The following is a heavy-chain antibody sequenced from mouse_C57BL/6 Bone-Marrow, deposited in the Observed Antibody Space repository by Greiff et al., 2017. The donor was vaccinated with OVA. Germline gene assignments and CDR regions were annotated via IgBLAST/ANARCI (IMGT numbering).Heavy chain of an antibody. Sequence: EVKLVESGPELVKPGASVKISCKASGYSFTGYYMNWVKQSPEKSLEWIGEINPSTGGTTYNQKFKAKATLTVDKSSSTAYMQLKSLTSEDSAVYYCARADYYGSSDYAMDYWGQGTSVTVSS. D-gene: IGHD1-1*01. CDR2: INPSTGGT. CDR3: ARADYYGSSDYAMDY. CDR1: GYSFTGYY. J-gene: IGHJ4*01. V-gene: IGHV1-42*01.